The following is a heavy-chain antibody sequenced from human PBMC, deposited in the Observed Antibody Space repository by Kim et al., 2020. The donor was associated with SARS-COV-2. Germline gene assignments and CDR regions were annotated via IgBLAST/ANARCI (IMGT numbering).Heavy chain of an antibody. CDR1: GFTVSSNY. D-gene: IGHD3-16*02. CDR3: AREDIADDYVWGSYRSYGMDV. V-gene: IGHV3-66*01. J-gene: IGHJ6*02. Sequence: GGSLRLSCAASGFTVSSNYMSWVRQAPGKGLEWVSVIYSGGSTDYADSVKGRLTISRDNSKNTLYLQMNSLRAEDTAVYYCAREDIADDYVWGSYRSYGMDVWGQGTTVTVSS. CDR2: IYSGGST.